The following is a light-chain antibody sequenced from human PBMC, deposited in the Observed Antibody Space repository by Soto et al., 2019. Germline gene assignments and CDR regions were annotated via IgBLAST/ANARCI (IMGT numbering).Light chain of an antibody. CDR2: AAT. CDR3: LQDHNYPLT. Sequence: ALQMAQSPSSLSASVGDRVTITCWASRGIGNDVGWYQQKPGKAPKLLLYAATTLQSGVPSRFSGTRSGTDFTLTISSLQPEDFATYYCLQDHNYPLTFGGGTKVEIK. CDR1: RGIGND. J-gene: IGKJ4*01. V-gene: IGKV1-6*02.